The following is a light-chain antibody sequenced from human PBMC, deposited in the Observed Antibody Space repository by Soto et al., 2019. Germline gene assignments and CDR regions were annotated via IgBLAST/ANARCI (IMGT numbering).Light chain of an antibody. CDR3: LLYYGGARGV. CDR2: GTS. Sequence: QAVVTQEPSLTVSPGGTVPLTCASSTGAVTSGDYPNWFQQKPGQAPRALIYGTSNKHSWTPDRFSGSLLGGKAALTLSGVQPEDEAEYFCLLYYGGARGVFGGGTKVTVL. CDR1: TGAVTSGDY. V-gene: IGLV7-43*01. J-gene: IGLJ3*02.